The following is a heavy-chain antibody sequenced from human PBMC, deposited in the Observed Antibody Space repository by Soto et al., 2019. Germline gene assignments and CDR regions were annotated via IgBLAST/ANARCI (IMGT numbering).Heavy chain of an antibody. CDR1: GYIFTNYY. CDR3: ARDFAAAAY. Sequence: QVQLVQSGAKVKKPGASVKVSCKASGYIFTNYYIHWVRQAPGQGLEWMAIINPLPTSGSTNYAQKFQGRVTVTSDTSTITVYLELSSLRSYDTSVYYCARDFAAAAYGGQGALVTDSS. J-gene: IGHJ4*02. CDR2: INPLPTSGST. V-gene: IGHV1-46*01. D-gene: IGHD6-13*01.